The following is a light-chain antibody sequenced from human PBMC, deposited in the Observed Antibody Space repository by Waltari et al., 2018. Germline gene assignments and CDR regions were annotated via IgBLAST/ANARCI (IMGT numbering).Light chain of an antibody. Sequence: SYVVTQSPSVSVAPGETARITCGGDNIGSKSVHWYQQRPGQAPVLVISYDSNRPSGSPERFSGSNSGNTATLTISRAQAGDEADYYCQVWDSSTAVFGGGTKLTVL. J-gene: IGLJ2*01. CDR2: YDS. CDR1: NIGSKS. V-gene: IGLV3-9*01. CDR3: QVWDSSTAV.